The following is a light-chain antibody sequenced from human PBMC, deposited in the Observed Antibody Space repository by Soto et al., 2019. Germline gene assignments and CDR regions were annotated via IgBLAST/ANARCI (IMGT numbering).Light chain of an antibody. V-gene: IGKV1-6*01. CDR2: AAT. J-gene: IGKJ4*01. CDR3: QHYNDSPVT. Sequence: AIQMTQSPSSLSASVGDRVTITCRASQGIRNDLGWYQQKPGKAPKLLIYAATSLQSGVPSRFSGSGSGTDFTLTISSLQSEDSAVYYCQHYNDSPVTFGGGTKVDIK. CDR1: QGIRND.